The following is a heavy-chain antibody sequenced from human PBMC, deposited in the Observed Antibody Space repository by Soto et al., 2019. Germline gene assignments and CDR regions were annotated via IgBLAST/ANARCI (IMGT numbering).Heavy chain of an antibody. D-gene: IGHD3-10*01. V-gene: IGHV3-48*03. CDR3: ARGFGRINY. Sequence: EVQLLESGGGLVQPGGSLRLSCGVSGFTFNDFEMNWVRQAPGKGPEWLAYIDGSGATKKYADSVRGRFTISRDNPNNSLFLQMSSLRAADTAIYYFARGFGRINYWGQGILLSVSS. CDR2: IDGSGATK. CDR1: GFTFNDFE. J-gene: IGHJ4*02.